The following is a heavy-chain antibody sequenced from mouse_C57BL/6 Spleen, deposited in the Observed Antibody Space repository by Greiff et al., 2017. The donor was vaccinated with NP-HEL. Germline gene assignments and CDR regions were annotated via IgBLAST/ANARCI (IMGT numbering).Heavy chain of an antibody. CDR1: GYAFSSYW. CDR2: IYPGDGDT. Sequence: QVRLQQSGAELVKPGASVKISCKASGYAFSSYWMNWVKQRPGKGLEWIGQIYPGDGDTNYNGKFKGKATLTADKSSSTAYMQLSSLTSEDSAVYFCARWGTTVVFDYWGQGTTLTVSS. CDR3: ARWGTTVVFDY. D-gene: IGHD1-1*01. J-gene: IGHJ2*01. V-gene: IGHV1-80*01.